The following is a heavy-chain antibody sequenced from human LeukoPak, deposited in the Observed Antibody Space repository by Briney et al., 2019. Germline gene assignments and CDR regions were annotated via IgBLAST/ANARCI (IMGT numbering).Heavy chain of an antibody. D-gene: IGHD5-18*01. Sequence: PSETLSLTCAVYGGSFSGYYWSWIRQPPGKGLEWIGYIYYSGSTNYNPSLKSRVTISVDTSKNQFSLKLSSVTAADTAVYYCARRLYSYGAYFDYWGQGTLVTVSS. J-gene: IGHJ4*02. CDR3: ARRLYSYGAYFDY. V-gene: IGHV4-59*08. CDR1: GGSFSGYY. CDR2: IYYSGST.